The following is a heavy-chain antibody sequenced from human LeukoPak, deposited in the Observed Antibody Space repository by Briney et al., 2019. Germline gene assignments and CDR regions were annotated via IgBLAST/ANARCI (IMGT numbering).Heavy chain of an antibody. V-gene: IGHV4-59*01. CDR1: GGSISSYY. D-gene: IGHD2-15*01. J-gene: IGHJ4*02. Sequence: PSETLSLTCTVSGGSISSYYWSWIRQPPGKGLEWIGNIYYSGSTNYNPSLKSRVTISVDTSKNQFSLKLSSVTAADTAVYYCARGRYCSGGSCYYLSYFDYWGQGTLVTVSS. CDR3: ARGRYCSGGSCYYLSYFDY. CDR2: IYYSGST.